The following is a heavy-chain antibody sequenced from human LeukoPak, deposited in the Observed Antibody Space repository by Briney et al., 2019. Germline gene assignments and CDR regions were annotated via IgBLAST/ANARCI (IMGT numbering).Heavy chain of an antibody. Sequence: SETLSLTCTVSGGSISSSSYYWGWIRQPPGKGLEWIGSIYYSGSTYYNPSLKSRVTISVDTSKNQFSLKLSSVTAADTAVYYCAREGDSSGFYYWGQGTLVTVSS. D-gene: IGHD6-19*01. J-gene: IGHJ4*02. CDR2: IYYSGST. V-gene: IGHV4-39*02. CDR3: AREGDSSGFYY. CDR1: GGSISSSSYY.